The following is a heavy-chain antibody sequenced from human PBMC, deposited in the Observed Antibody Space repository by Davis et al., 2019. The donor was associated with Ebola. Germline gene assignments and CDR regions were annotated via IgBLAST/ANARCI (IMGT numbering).Heavy chain of an antibody. CDR2: IYYSGST. D-gene: IGHD3-3*01. CDR1: SGSVSSGSYY. J-gene: IGHJ6*02. CDR3: ARDRLMEWLLQGHYYYYGMDV. V-gene: IGHV4-61*01. Sequence: SETLSLTCTVSSGSVSSGSYYWSWIRQPPGKRLVWIGYIYYSGSTNYNPSLKSRVTISVDTSKNQFSLKLSSVTAADTAVYYCARDRLMEWLLQGHYYYYGMDVWGQGTTVTVSS.